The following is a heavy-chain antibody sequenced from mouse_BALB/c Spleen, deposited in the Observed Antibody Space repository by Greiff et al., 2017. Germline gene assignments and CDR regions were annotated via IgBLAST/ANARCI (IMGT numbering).Heavy chain of an antibody. D-gene: IGHD2-1*01. CDR2: SRNKANDYTT. CDR1: GFTFSDFY. CDR3: AREYGNYTWFAY. V-gene: IGHV7-1*02. Sequence: EVKVVESGGGLVQPGGSLRLSCATSGFTFSDFYMEWVRQPPGKRLEWIAASRNKANDYTTEYSASVKGRFIVSRDTSQSILYLQMNALRAEDTAIYYCAREYGNYTWFAYWGQGTLVTVSA. J-gene: IGHJ3*01.